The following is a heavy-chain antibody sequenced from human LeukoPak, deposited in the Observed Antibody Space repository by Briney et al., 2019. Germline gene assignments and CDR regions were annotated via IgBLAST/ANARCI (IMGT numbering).Heavy chain of an antibody. V-gene: IGHV3-9*01. CDR1: GFTFDDYA. CDR2: ISWNSGSI. D-gene: IGHD3-22*01. Sequence: PGGSLRLSCAASGFTFDDYAMHWVRQAPGKGLEWVSGISWNSGSIGYADSVKGRSTISRDNAKNSLYLQMNSLRAEDTALYYCAKGDHYYDSSGIDYWGQGTLVTVSS. CDR3: AKGDHYYDSSGIDY. J-gene: IGHJ4*02.